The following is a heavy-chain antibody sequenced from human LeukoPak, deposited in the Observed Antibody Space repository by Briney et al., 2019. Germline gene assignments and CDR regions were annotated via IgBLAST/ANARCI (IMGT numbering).Heavy chain of an antibody. Sequence: GGSLRLSCAASGFTFSSYWMNWARQAPGKGLEWVASINHNGNVNYYVDSVKGRFTISRDNSKNTLYLQMNSLRAEDTAVYYCAKDYYDSSGYYEGYYYYGMDVWGQGTTVTVSS. D-gene: IGHD3-22*01. J-gene: IGHJ6*02. CDR3: AKDYYDSSGYYEGYYYYGMDV. V-gene: IGHV3-7*03. CDR2: INHNGNVN. CDR1: GFTFSSYW.